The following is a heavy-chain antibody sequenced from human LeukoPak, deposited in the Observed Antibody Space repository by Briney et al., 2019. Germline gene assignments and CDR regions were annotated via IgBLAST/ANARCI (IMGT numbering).Heavy chain of an antibody. J-gene: IGHJ5*02. D-gene: IGHD6-13*01. Sequence: GGSLRLSCTASGFIFNNYWMSWVRQAPGKGLEWVANINQDGSQKYFVDSVKGRFTISRDNSKNTLYLQMNSLRAEDTAVYYCAKDRLSSSCGWFDPWGQGTLVTVSS. CDR1: GFIFNNYW. CDR3: AKDRLSSSCGWFDP. CDR2: INQDGSQK. V-gene: IGHV3-7*03.